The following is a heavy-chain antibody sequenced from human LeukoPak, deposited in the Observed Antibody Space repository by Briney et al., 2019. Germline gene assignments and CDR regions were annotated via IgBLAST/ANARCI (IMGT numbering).Heavy chain of an antibody. J-gene: IGHJ3*02. D-gene: IGHD6-6*01. CDR2: IYTSGST. CDR1: GGSINSNLDY. Sequence: SETLSLTYTVSGGSINSNLDYWSWIRQPAGKGLEWIGRIYTSGSTNYNPSLKSRVTMSVDTSKNQFSLKLSSVTAADTAVYYCARAYTPGIAARAHAFDIWGQGTMVTVSS. CDR3: ARAYTPGIAARAHAFDI. V-gene: IGHV4-61*02.